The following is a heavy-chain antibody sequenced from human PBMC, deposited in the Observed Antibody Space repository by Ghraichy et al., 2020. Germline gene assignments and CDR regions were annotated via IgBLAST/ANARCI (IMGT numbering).Heavy chain of an antibody. CDR1: GGSISSNRFY. Sequence: SETLSLTCTVSGGSISSNRFYWSWVRQPAGKELDWITRISASGNTHYNPSLKSRVTISVDTSKSQFSLELFSVTAADTAVYFCARDTDCEAALFERWGQGTLVTVSS. V-gene: IGHV4-61*02. CDR2: ISASGNT. D-gene: IGHD2-21*01. CDR3: ARDTDCEAALFER. J-gene: IGHJ4*02.